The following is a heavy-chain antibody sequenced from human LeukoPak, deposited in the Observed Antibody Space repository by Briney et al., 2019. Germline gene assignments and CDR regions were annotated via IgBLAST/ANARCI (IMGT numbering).Heavy chain of an antibody. CDR3: VRDLSGSIPWFDP. J-gene: IGHJ5*02. D-gene: IGHD1-26*01. Sequence: GSLRLSCAASGFTFDDYAMHWIRQPPGKGLEWIGYVYYSGITDYNPSLKSRVTISVDTSKNQFSLNLRSVTAADTAVYYCVRDLSGSIPWFDPWGQGTLVTVSS. CDR1: GFTFDDYA. V-gene: IGHV4-59*01. CDR2: VYYSGIT.